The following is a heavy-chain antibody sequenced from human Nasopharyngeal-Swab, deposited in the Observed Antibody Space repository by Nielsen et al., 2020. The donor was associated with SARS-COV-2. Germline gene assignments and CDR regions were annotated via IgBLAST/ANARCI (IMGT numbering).Heavy chain of an antibody. D-gene: IGHD3-3*01. CDR2: ISVYNAGT. CDR3: ARDIDEWLVVPSLSFDY. Sequence: ASVKVSCKASGYSFRSYGINWVRQATGQGLEWMGWISVYNAGTNYAQKLQGRVSMTTDTSTSTAYMVLRSLRSDDTAVYYCARDIDEWLVVPSLSFDYWGQGTLVTVSS. V-gene: IGHV1-18*01. J-gene: IGHJ4*02. CDR1: GYSFRSYG.